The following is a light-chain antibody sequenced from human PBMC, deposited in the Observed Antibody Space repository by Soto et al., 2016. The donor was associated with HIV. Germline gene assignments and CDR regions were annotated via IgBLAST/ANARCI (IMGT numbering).Light chain of an antibody. V-gene: IGKV1-5*03. CDR2: KAS. J-gene: IGKJ2*01. CDR1: QSISSW. CDR3: QQYNSYPYT. Sequence: DIQMTQSPSTLSASVGDRVTITCRASQSISSWLAWYQQKPGKAPKLLINKASNIESGVPSRFSGSGSGTEFTLTISSLQPDDFATYYCQQYNSYPYTFGQGTKLEIK.